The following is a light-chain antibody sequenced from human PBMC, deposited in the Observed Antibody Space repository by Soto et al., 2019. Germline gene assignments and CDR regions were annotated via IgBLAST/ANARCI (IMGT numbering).Light chain of an antibody. V-gene: IGLV2-14*03. CDR1: ISDVGGYNF. Sequence: QSALTQPASVSGSPGQSITISCTGTISDVGGYNFVSWYQQYPGKAPKLMICDVSNRPSGVSNRFSGSKSGSTASLTISGLQAEDEADYYCSSFTGSNYVFGTGTKVTVL. CDR3: SSFTGSNYV. J-gene: IGLJ1*01. CDR2: DVS.